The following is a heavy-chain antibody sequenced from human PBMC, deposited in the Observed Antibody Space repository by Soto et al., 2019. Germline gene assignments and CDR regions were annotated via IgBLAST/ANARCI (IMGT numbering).Heavy chain of an antibody. CDR2: IYYTGTT. V-gene: IGHV4-31*03. Sequence: QVQLQESGTGLVEPAQTLSLTCTVSGASVSRCVDYCSWIPQHPGEGLEWIGSIYYTGTTYYNPSIRNRVTISVDTSKQQTSLQLSFVPHADTAEYYCDLQENIGGPNWFDPWGQGT. CDR3: DLQENIGGPNWFDP. CDR1: GASVSRCVDY. D-gene: IGHD2-15*01. J-gene: IGHJ5*02.